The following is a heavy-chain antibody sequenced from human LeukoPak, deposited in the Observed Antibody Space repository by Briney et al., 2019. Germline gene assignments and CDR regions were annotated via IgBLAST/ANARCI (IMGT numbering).Heavy chain of an antibody. CDR1: GFTFSSYS. J-gene: IGHJ4*02. Sequence: GGSLRLSCAASGFTFSSYSMNWVRQAPGKGLEWVSSISSSSSYIYYADSVKGRFTISRGNAKNSLYPQMNSLRAEDTAVYYCARAYCISTSCYSPRPFTFDYWGQGTLVTVSS. CDR2: ISSSSSYI. CDR3: ARAYCISTSCYSPRPFTFDY. D-gene: IGHD2-2*01. V-gene: IGHV3-21*01.